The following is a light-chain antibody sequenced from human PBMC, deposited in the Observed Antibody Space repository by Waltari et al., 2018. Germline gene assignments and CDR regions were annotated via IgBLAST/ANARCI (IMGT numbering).Light chain of an antibody. CDR2: DVN. Sequence: QSALTQPSSVSGSPGQSVHIPCTATSRAAGGYYRVSWYPQSPGTAPKLILYDVNIRPSGVPDRFSGSQSGYTASLTISGLQAEDEGHYYCSSYTNTGDTLVFGGGTELTVL. CDR1: SRAAGGYYR. CDR3: SSYTNTGDTLV. J-gene: IGLJ2*01. V-gene: IGLV2-18*02.